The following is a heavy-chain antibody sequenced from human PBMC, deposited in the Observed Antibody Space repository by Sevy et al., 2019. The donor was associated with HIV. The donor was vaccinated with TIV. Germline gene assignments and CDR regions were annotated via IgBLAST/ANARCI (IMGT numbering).Heavy chain of an antibody. J-gene: IGHJ4*02. CDR3: ASSIAAAGRFDY. CDR1: GGSISSYY. Sequence: SETLSITCTVSGGSISSYYWSWIRQPPGKGLEWIGYIYYSGSTNYNPSLKSRVTISVDTSKNQFSLKLSSVTAADTAVYYCASSIAAAGRFDYWGQGTLVTVSS. V-gene: IGHV4-59*01. D-gene: IGHD6-13*01. CDR2: IYYSGST.